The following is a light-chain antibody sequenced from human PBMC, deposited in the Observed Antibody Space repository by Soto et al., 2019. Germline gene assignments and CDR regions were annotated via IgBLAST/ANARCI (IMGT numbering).Light chain of an antibody. CDR3: CSYAGSTTFYV. J-gene: IGLJ1*01. CDR2: EGS. Sequence: LAQPASVCGTPGQSITISGTGTSSEVRSYNLVPWYQHQPRKAPKLVIYEGSKRPSGVSTRFSGSQSGNTTPLTISALQAEVEADYYCCSYAGSTTFYVFGTGTKVTVL. V-gene: IGLV2-23*01. CDR1: SSEVRSYNL.